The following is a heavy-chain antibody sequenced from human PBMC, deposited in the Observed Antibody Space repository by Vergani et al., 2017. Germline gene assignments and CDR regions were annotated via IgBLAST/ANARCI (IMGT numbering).Heavy chain of an antibody. D-gene: IGHD2-21*01. CDR1: GFTFSSYA. CDR2: ISGSGGNT. CDR3: AKARDPKCKGGNCYSYYYGWDL. V-gene: IGHV3-23*01. Sequence: EVQLLESGGNLIQPGGSLRLSCGASGFTFSSYAMTWVRLAPGKGLQWVSAISGSGGNTFYTDSVKGRFTISRDNSKDTLYLQMNSLRVEDTAIYYCAKARDPKCKGGNCYSYYYGWDLWGQGTTVTVSS. J-gene: IGHJ6*02.